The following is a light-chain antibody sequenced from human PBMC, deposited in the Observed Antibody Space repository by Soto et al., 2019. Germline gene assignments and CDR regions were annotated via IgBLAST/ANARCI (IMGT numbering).Light chain of an antibody. J-gene: IGKJ4*01. V-gene: IGKV3-20*01. CDR1: QSVGRNY. CDR3: LQYASSPLA. CDR2: DAS. Sequence: EIVLTQSTGTLSVSPGERATLSCRASQSVGRNYLAWYQQNPGQAPRLLIYDASSRATGIPDRFSGSGSGTDFTLTISRLEPEDFAVYYCLQYASSPLAFGGGTKVETK.